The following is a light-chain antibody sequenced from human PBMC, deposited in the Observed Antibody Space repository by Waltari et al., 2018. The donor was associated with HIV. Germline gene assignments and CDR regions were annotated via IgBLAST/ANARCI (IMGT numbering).Light chain of an antibody. CDR2: YDS. CDR1: NIESKD. Sequence: SYVLTQPPSVSVAPGKTARITCGGNNIESKDLHGYQQKPGQAPVLVIYYDSDRPSGIPERFSGSNSGNTATLTISRVEAGDEVDYYCQVWDSSSDTYVFGTGTKVTVL. CDR3: QVWDSSSDTYV. V-gene: IGLV3-21*04. J-gene: IGLJ1*01.